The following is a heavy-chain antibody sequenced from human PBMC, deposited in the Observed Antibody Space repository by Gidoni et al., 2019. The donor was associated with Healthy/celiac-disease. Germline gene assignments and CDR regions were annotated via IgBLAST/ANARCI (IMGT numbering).Heavy chain of an antibody. CDR3: TTDPQLLWFGELGC. Sequence: EVQLVESGGGLLKPGGSLRLSCAASGFTFSTAGMSWVRQAPGKGLEWVGRIKSKTDGGTTDYAAPVKGRFTISRDDSKNTLYLQMNSLKTEDTAVYYCTTDPQLLWFGELGCWGQGTLVTVSS. V-gene: IGHV3-15*01. CDR1: GFTFSTAG. D-gene: IGHD3-10*01. J-gene: IGHJ4*02. CDR2: IKSKTDGGTT.